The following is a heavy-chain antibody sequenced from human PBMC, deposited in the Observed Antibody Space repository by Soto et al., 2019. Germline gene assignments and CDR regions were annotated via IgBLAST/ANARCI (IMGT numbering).Heavy chain of an antibody. V-gene: IGHV4-34*01. CDR3: ARTGGMDV. J-gene: IGHJ6*02. CDR1: GGSFSGYY. Sequence: SETLSLTRAVYGGSFSGYYWSWIRQPPGKGLEWIGEINRSGNTNYNPSLKSRVTILVDTSKNQVSLKLSSVTAADTAVYYCARTGGMDVWGQGTTVTVSS. CDR2: INRSGNT.